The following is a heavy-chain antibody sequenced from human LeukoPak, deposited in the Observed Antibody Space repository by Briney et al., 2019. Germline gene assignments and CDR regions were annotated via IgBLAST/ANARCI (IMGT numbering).Heavy chain of an antibody. CDR3: AKELSYDAFDI. V-gene: IGHV3-9*01. J-gene: IGHJ3*02. CDR1: GFTFDDYA. Sequence: GRSLRPSCAASGFTFDDYAMHWVRQAQGKGLEWVSGISWNSGSIGYADSVKGRFTISRDNAKNSLYLQMNSLRAEDTALYYCAKELSYDAFDIWGQGTMVTVSS. CDR2: ISWNSGSI.